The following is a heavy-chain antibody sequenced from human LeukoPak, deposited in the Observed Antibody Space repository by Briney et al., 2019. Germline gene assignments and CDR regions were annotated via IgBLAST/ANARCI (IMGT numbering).Heavy chain of an antibody. CDR2: IYYSGST. D-gene: IGHD4-17*01. J-gene: IGHJ5*02. CDR1: GGFVSSGSYY. V-gene: IGHV4-61*01. CDR3: ATGITVTTGGFDP. Sequence: SETLSLTCTVSGGFVSSGSYYWSWIRQPSGKGLEWIGYIYYSGSTNYNPSLKSRVTISVDTSTNQFSLKLSSMTAADTAVYYCATGITVTTGGFDPWGQGTLVTVSS.